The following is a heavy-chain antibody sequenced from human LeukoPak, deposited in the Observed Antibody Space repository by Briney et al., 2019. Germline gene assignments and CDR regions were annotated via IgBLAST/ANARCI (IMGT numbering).Heavy chain of an antibody. CDR2: INHSGST. CDR3: AGSEGYCSGGSCYSHRNFDY. J-gene: IGHJ4*02. Sequence: SETLSLTCAVYGGSFSGYYWSWIRQPPGKGLEWIGEINHSGSTNYNRSLKSRVTISVDTSKNQFSLKLSSVTAADTAVYYCAGSEGYCSGGSCYSHRNFDYWGQGTLVTVSS. D-gene: IGHD2-15*01. V-gene: IGHV4-34*01. CDR1: GGSFSGYY.